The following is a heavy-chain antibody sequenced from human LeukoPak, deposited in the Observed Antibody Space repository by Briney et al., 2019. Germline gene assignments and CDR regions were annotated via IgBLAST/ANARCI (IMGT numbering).Heavy chain of an antibody. CDR2: INPNSGGT. Sequence: GASVKVSCKASGYTSTGYYMHWVRQAPGQGLECVGWINPNSGGTNYAQKFQGRVTMTRDTSISTAYMELSRLRSDDTAVYYCARGGSGSYFSWLDPWGQGTLVTVSS. D-gene: IGHD3-10*01. CDR1: GYTSTGYY. V-gene: IGHV1-2*02. J-gene: IGHJ5*02. CDR3: ARGGSGSYFSWLDP.